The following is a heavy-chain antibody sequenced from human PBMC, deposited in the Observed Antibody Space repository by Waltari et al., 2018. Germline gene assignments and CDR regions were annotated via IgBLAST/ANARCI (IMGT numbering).Heavy chain of an antibody. CDR1: RGSVSSSAYY. J-gene: IGHJ4*02. Sequence: QLKLQESGPGLVKPSETLSLTCTVPRGSVSSSAYYWGWIRQPPGKGLEWIGSIYYNGNAYYNPSLKSRVTISVDTSKNHFSLKVTSVTAADTAVYYCARHYREIFRRVPPPRHWGQGTLVTVSS. D-gene: IGHD3-10*01. V-gene: IGHV4-39*01. CDR3: ARHYREIFRRVPPPRH. CDR2: IYYNGNA.